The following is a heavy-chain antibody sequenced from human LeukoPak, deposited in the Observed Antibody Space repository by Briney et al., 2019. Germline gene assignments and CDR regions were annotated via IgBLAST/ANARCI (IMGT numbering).Heavy chain of an antibody. D-gene: IGHD5-18*01. CDR1: GGSISSHY. CDR2: IYYSGST. Sequence: KTSETLSLTCTVSGGSISSHYWSWIRQPPGKGLEWIGYIYYSGSTNYNPSLKSRVTISVDTSKNQFSLKLSSVTAADTAVYYCARDRVDTAMVGYYHCYYMDVWGKGTTVTVSS. V-gene: IGHV4-59*11. J-gene: IGHJ6*03. CDR3: ARDRVDTAMVGYYHCYYMDV.